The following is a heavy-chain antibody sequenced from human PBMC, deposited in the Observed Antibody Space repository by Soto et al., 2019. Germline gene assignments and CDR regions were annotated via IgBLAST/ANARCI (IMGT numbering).Heavy chain of an antibody. D-gene: IGHD3-22*01. CDR1: GFTFSSYA. CDR2: ISSNGGST. J-gene: IGHJ6*01. CDR3: VKGSGYYYDSSGYYKPHDYYGMDV. Sequence: PGGSLRLSCSASGFTFSSYAMHWVRQAPGKGLEYVSAISSNGGSTYYADSVKGRFTISRDNSKNTLYLQMSSLRAEDTAVYYCVKGSGYYYDSSGYYKPHDYYGMDVWGHGTTVTVCS. V-gene: IGHV3-64D*06.